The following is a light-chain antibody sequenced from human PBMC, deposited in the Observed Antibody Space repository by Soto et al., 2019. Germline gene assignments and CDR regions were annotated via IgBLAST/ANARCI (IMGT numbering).Light chain of an antibody. Sequence: SVLTQSLIPPSLPPGQKWTLNYRDSQSVSSSYVAWYQQQPGQAPRLLLYGASSRATGIPDRFSGSGSGTDFTLTISRLEPEGFAVYYCQQYGSSPSLTFGQGTRLEI. V-gene: IGKV3-20*01. CDR2: GAS. CDR1: QSVSSSY. CDR3: QQYGSSPSLT. J-gene: IGKJ5*01.